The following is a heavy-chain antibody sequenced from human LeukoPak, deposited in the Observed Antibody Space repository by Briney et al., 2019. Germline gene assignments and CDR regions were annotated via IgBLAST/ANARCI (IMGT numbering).Heavy chain of an antibody. D-gene: IGHD2-8*01. J-gene: IGHJ4*02. CDR2: INAGNGNT. V-gene: IGHV1-3*01. CDR1: GYTYTSYA. CDR3: ARSGGVYYFDY. Sequence: ASVKVSCKASGYTYTSYAMHWVRQAPGQRLEWMGWINAGNGNTKYSQKFQGRVTITRDTSASTAYMELSSLRSEDTAVYYCARSGGVYYFDYWGQGTLVTVSS.